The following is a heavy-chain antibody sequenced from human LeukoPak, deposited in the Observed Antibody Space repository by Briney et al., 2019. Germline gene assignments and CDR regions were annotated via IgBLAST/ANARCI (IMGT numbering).Heavy chain of an antibody. D-gene: IGHD4/OR15-4a*01. J-gene: IGHJ3*02. CDR2: IGGSGGST. CDR1: GFTFRHYA. CDR3: ARDSQSWGDYGAFDI. Sequence: PGGSLRLSCAASGFTFRHYAMSWVRQAPGKGLEWISAIGGSGGSTYYADSVKGRFTISRDNFKNTLYLEMNSLRAEDTAIYYCARDSQSWGDYGAFDIWGQGTMVTVSS. V-gene: IGHV3-23*01.